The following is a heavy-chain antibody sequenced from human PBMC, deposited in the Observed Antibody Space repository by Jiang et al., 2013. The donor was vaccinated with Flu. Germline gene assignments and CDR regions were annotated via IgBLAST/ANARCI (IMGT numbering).Heavy chain of an antibody. Sequence: ETLSLTCTVSGYSISSGYYWGWIRQPPGKGLEWIGSIYHSGSTYYNPSLKSRVTISVDTSKNQFSLKLSSVTAADTAVYYCAFDSSGPLVAFDIWGQGTMVTVSS. CDR2: IYHSGST. CDR3: AFDSSGPLVAFDI. D-gene: IGHD3-22*01. CDR1: GYSISSGYY. V-gene: IGHV4-38-2*02. J-gene: IGHJ3*02.